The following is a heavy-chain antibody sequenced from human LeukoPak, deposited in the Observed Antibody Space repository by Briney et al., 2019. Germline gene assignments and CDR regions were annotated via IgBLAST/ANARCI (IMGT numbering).Heavy chain of an antibody. J-gene: IGHJ4*02. CDR1: GFTFSSYG. D-gene: IGHD5-24*01. CDR3: ARLWVEIATTIDY. CDR2: ISYDGYNK. V-gene: IGHV3-30*12. Sequence: GGSLRLSCAASGFTFSSYGMHWVRQAPGKGLEWVALISYDGYNKYYADSVKGRFTISRDNAKNSLYLQMNSLRDEDTAVYYCARLWVEIATTIDYWGQGTLVTVSS.